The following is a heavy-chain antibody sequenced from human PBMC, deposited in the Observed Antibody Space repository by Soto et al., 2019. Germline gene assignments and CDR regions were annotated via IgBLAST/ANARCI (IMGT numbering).Heavy chain of an antibody. D-gene: IGHD2-2*01. V-gene: IGHV3-23*01. J-gene: IGHJ4*02. Sequence: GGSLRLSCAASGFTFSSYAMSWVRQAPGKGLEWVSAISGSGGSTYYADSVKGRFTISRDNSKNTLYLQMNSLRAEDTAVYYWAKGTDVLRDIVVVPAAISGGDYWGQGTLVTVSS. CDR1: GFTFSSYA. CDR3: AKGTDVLRDIVVVPAAISGGDY. CDR2: ISGSGGST.